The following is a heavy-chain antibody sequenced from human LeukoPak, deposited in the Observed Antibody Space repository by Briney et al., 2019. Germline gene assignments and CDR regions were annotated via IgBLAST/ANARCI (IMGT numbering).Heavy chain of an antibody. Sequence: ASVKVSCKVSGYTLTELSMHWVRQAPGKGLEWMGGFDPEDGETIYAQKFQGRVTMTEDTSTDTAYMELSSLRSEDTAVYYCATYIAVAPSWYFDLWGRGTLVTVSS. CDR2: FDPEDGET. D-gene: IGHD6-19*01. CDR1: GYTLTELS. CDR3: ATYIAVAPSWYFDL. J-gene: IGHJ2*01. V-gene: IGHV1-24*01.